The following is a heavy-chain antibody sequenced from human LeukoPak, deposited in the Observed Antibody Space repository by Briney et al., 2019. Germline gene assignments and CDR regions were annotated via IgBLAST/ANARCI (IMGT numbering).Heavy chain of an antibody. CDR2: INHSGST. J-gene: IGHJ4*02. V-gene: IGHV4-34*01. Sequence: SKTLSLTCVVYGVSFSGYYWSWIRQPPGKGLEWIGEINHSGSTNYNPSLKSRVTISVDTSKNQFSLKLRSVTAADTAVYYCARTRWLQSLFDYWGQGTLVTVSS. D-gene: IGHD5-24*01. CDR3: ARTRWLQSLFDY. CDR1: GVSFSGYY.